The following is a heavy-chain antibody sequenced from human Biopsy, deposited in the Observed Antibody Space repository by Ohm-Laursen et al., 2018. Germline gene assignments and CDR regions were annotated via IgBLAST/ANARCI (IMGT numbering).Heavy chain of an antibody. CDR3: ARADMVTTIVDY. CDR2: IYHTGNT. D-gene: IGHD5-12*01. Sequence: SQTLSLTCTVSGDSISSGGNYWSWIRQFPGKGLEWIAYIYHTGNTYYNPSLKSRLSIAIDTSKNQFSVSLRSMTAADTAVYYCARADMVTTIVDYWGQGTLVTVSS. J-gene: IGHJ4*02. V-gene: IGHV4-31*03. CDR1: GDSISSGGNY.